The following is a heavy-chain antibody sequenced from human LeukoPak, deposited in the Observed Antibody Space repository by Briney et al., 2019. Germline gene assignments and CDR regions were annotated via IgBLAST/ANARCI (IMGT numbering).Heavy chain of an antibody. CDR1: GYTFTGYY. D-gene: IGHD2-15*01. Sequence: ASVKVSCKASGYTFTGYYMHWVRQAPGQGLGWMGWINPNSGGTNYAQKFQGRVTMTRDTSISTAYMELSRLRSDDTAVYYCARWGYCSGGSCRAHMDVWGKGTTVTVSS. J-gene: IGHJ6*03. CDR2: INPNSGGT. CDR3: ARWGYCSGGSCRAHMDV. V-gene: IGHV1-2*02.